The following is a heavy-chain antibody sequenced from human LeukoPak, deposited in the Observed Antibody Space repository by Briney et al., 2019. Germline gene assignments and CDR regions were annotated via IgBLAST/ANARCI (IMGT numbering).Heavy chain of an antibody. CDR1: RFTFSYYS. Sequence: PGGSLRLSCAASRFTFSYYSMNWVRQAPGKGLEWVSSISSSSSYIYYADSMRGRFTISRDNAKNSLYLQMNSLRAEDTAVYYCARVAIAGSDYGDGRSYYYSMDVWGQGTTVTVSS. CDR3: ARVAIAGSDYGDGRSYYYSMDV. V-gene: IGHV3-21*01. D-gene: IGHD4-17*01. CDR2: ISSSSSYI. J-gene: IGHJ6*02.